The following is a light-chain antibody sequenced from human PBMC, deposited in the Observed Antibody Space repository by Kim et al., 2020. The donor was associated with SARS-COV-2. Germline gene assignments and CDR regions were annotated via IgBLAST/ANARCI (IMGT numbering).Light chain of an antibody. CDR1: QSVSSSY. V-gene: IGKV3-20*01. J-gene: IGKJ5*01. CDR2: GAS. CDR3: QQYGSSHLT. Sequence: SPGERATPSCRASQSVSSSYLAWYQQKPGQAPRLLIYGASSRATGIPDRFSGSGSGTDFTLTISRLEPEDFAVYYCQQYGSSHLTFGQGTRLEIK.